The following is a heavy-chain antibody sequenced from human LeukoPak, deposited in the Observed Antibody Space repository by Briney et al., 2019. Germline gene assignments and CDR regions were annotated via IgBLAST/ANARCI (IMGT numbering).Heavy chain of an antibody. CDR3: AKDHLPGIVVADRDY. Sequence: PGGSLRLSCAASGFTFNNYAMSWVRQAPGKGLEWVSAISGSGGSTYYADSVKGRFTISRDNSKNTLYLQINGLRAEDTAVYYCAKDHLPGIVVADRDYWGQGTLVTVSS. D-gene: IGHD6-19*01. CDR2: ISGSGGST. V-gene: IGHV3-23*01. J-gene: IGHJ4*02. CDR1: GFTFNNYA.